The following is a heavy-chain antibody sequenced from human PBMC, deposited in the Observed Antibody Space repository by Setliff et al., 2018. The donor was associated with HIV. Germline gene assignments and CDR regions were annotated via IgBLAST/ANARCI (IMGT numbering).Heavy chain of an antibody. CDR1: GYTFSGYY. CDR3: ARVVYALQPYFDY. V-gene: IGHV1-2*02. Sequence: GASVKVSCKASGYTFSGYYMHWVRQAPGQGLEWMGWINPNSGGTNYAQKFQGRVTMTRDTSISTAYMELSRLRSDDTAVYYCARVVYALQPYFDYWGQGTLVTVSS. J-gene: IGHJ4*02. D-gene: IGHD2-8*01. CDR2: INPNSGGT.